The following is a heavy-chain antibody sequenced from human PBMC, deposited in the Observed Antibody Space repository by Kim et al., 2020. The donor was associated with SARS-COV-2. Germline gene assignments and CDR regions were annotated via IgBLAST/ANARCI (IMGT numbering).Heavy chain of an antibody. CDR3: ARDAVGTTGAADY. D-gene: IGHD4-17*01. Sequence: YHPSLKSRVTILVDTARNQFSLQLGSVTAADTAVYYCARDAVGTTGAADYWGQGTLVTVSS. J-gene: IGHJ4*02. V-gene: IGHV4-59*01.